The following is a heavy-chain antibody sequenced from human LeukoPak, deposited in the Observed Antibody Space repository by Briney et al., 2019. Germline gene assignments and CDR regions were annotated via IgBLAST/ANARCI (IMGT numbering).Heavy chain of an antibody. CDR2: INPSGGST. D-gene: IGHD3-22*01. CDR1: GYTFTSYY. Sequence: ASVKVSCKASGYTFTSYYMHWVRQAPGQGLEWMGIINPSGGSTSYAQKFQGRVTMTRDMSTSTVYMELSSLRSDDTAVYYCARDEDPYYDSSGPLVAFDIWGQGTMVTVSS. J-gene: IGHJ3*02. CDR3: ARDEDPYYDSSGPLVAFDI. V-gene: IGHV1-46*01.